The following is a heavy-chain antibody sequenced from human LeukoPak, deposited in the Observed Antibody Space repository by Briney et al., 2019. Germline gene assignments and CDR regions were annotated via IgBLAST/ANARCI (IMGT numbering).Heavy chain of an antibody. Sequence: ASVKVSCKVSGYTLTELSMHWVRQAPGKGLEWMGGFDPEVGKTIYAQKFQGRVTMTEDTSTDTAYMELSSLRSEDTAVYYCARFTGYCSGTSCYPNAYDIWGQGTTVTVSS. CDR3: ARFTGYCSGTSCYPNAYDI. J-gene: IGHJ3*02. D-gene: IGHD2-2*01. V-gene: IGHV1-24*01. CDR1: GYTLTELS. CDR2: FDPEVGKT.